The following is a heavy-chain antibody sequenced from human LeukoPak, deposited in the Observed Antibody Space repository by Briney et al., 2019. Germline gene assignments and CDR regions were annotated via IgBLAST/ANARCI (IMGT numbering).Heavy chain of an antibody. J-gene: IGHJ4*02. CDR3: ARDGTVTTDY. V-gene: IGHV3-21*01. CDR2: ISSSSSYI. D-gene: IGHD4-17*01. CDR1: GFTFSSYS. Sequence: PGGSLRLSCAASGFTFSSYSMNGVRQAPGKGLEWVSSISSSSSYIYYADSLKGRFTISRDNAKNSLYLQMNSLRAEDTAVYYCARDGTVTTDYWGQGTLVTVSS.